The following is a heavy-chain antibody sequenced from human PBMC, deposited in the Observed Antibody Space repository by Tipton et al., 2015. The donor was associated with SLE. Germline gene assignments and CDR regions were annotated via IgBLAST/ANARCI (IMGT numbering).Heavy chain of an antibody. CDR3: ARDQDIAGKAFDI. CDR1: GFTISSNY. V-gene: IGHV3-66*02. CDR2: IYSGGST. Sequence: SLRLSCAAPGFTISSNYMSCVRQAPGKGLEWVSGIYSGGSTYYADSVKGRFTISRDNSKNTLYLQMNSLRAEDTAVYYCARDQDIAGKAFDIWGQGTMVTVSS. J-gene: IGHJ3*02. D-gene: IGHD5-12*01.